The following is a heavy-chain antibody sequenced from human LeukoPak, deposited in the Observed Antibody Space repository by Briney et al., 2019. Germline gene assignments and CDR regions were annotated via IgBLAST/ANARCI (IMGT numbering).Heavy chain of an antibody. V-gene: IGHV4-38-2*02. D-gene: IGHD1-1*01. J-gene: IGHJ3*02. Sequence: SETLSLTCTVSDYSISSGYYWGWIRQSPGKGLEWIGTIYHSGSAYYNPSLKSRVTISVDTSKNQFSLKLSSVTAADTAVYYCASSRRPDAFDIWGQGTMVTVSS. CDR1: DYSISSGYY. CDR2: IYHSGSA. CDR3: ASSRRPDAFDI.